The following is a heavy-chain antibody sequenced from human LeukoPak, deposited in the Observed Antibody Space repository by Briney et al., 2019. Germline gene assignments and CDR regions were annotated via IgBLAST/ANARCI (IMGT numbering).Heavy chain of an antibody. CDR3: ARSPYVMIFGVVMIDAFDI. J-gene: IGHJ3*02. Sequence: SETLSLTCAVYGGSFSGYYWSWIRQPPGKGLEWIGEINHSGSTNYNPSLKSRVTISVDTSKDQFSLKLSSVTAADTAVYYCARSPYVMIFGVVMIDAFDIWGQGTMVTVSS. CDR2: INHSGST. D-gene: IGHD3-3*01. V-gene: IGHV4-34*01. CDR1: GGSFSGYY.